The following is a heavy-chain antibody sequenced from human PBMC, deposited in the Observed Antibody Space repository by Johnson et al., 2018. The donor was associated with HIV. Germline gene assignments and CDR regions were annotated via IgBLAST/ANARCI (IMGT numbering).Heavy chain of an antibody. CDR1: GFSFSNYA. V-gene: IGHV3-33*01. J-gene: IGHJ3*02. D-gene: IGHD6-13*01. CDR2: IWFDGSGK. CDR3: ARFRSSNWFDAFDI. Sequence: MQLVESGGGVVQPWGSLRLTCKASGFSFSNYAIHWVRQAPGKGLEWVAFIWFDGSGKYYADSVKGRFTISRDNSKNTLYLQMNSLRAEATAVYYCARFRSSNWFDAFDIWGQGTMVTVSS.